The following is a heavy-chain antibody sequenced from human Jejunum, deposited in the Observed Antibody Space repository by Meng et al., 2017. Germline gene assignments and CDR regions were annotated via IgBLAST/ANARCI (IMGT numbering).Heavy chain of an antibody. CDR3: ARVYCSSTSGQYYFDY. Sequence: VHRVHPAAECENPGAAVKVSCNASGYTFTNYAMHWVRQAPGQGLVWMGCINTGNGNTNYSQKFQGRATITRDSSERIAYMEMSSLRSENTAVYYCARVYCSSTSGQYYFDYWGQGTLVTVSS. D-gene: IGHD2-2*01. CDR1: GYTFTNYA. V-gene: IGHV1-3*04. CDR2: INTGNGNT. J-gene: IGHJ4*02.